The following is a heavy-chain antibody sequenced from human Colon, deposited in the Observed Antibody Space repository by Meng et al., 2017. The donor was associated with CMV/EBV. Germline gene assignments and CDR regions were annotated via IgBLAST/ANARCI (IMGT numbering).Heavy chain of an antibody. Sequence: GGSLRLSCAASGFAFSSYAMTWVRQPPGKGLEWVSRIIGNGGGTNYADSVKGRFTISRDTARNSVYLQMNSLRAEDTAVYYCARDLKVRGAGTSRGMDVWGQGTTVTVSS. CDR1: GFAFSSYA. CDR2: IIGNGGGT. CDR3: ARDLKVRGAGTSRGMDV. D-gene: IGHD3-10*01. J-gene: IGHJ6*02. V-gene: IGHV3-23*01.